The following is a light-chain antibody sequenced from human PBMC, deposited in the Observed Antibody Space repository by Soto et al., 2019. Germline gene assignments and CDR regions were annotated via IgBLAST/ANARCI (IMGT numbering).Light chain of an antibody. CDR1: SSDVGGYNY. J-gene: IGLJ2*01. V-gene: IGLV2-14*01. Sequence: QSVLTQPASVTGSPGQSITISCTATSSDVGGYNYVSWYQQHPGQAPKLMIYDASNRPSGVSNRFSGSKSGNTAALTISGVQAEDEADYYCFSYTSSSTLVFGGGTKVTVL. CDR3: FSYTSSSTLV. CDR2: DAS.